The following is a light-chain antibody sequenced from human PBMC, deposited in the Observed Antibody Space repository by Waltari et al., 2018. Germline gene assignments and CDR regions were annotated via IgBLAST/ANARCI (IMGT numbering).Light chain of an antibody. CDR3: LQSDNLPLT. J-gene: IGKJ4*01. V-gene: IGKV1-33*01. CDR1: QDIRNY. CDR2: DSS. Sequence: DIQMTQAPSSLSASVGDRVTITCQARQDIRNYLNWYQQKSGKAPKLLIYDSSNLETGVPSRFSGSGSGTDFSFTISSLQPEDIATYYCLQSDNLPLTFGGGTKVEIK.